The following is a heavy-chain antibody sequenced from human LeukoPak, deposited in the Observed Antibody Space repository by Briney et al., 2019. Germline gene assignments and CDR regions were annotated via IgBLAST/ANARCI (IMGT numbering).Heavy chain of an antibody. CDR2: IYYSGST. J-gene: IGHJ4*01. Sequence: PSETLSLTCTVSGGSISSSSYYWGWIRQPPGKGLEWIGSIYYSGSTYYNPSLKSRVTISVDTSKNQFSLKLSSVTAADTAVYYCARVVSPLPAPGEYYFDYWGQEPWSPSPQ. CDR1: GGSISSSSYY. CDR3: ARVVSPLPAPGEYYFDY. V-gene: IGHV4-39*07. D-gene: IGHD3-16*01.